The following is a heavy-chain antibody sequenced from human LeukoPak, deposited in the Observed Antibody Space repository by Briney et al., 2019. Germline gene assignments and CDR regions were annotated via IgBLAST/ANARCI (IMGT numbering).Heavy chain of an antibody. CDR1: GGSISSYY. V-gene: IGHV4-59*01. CDR2: IYYSGST. J-gene: IGHJ6*03. D-gene: IGHD5-24*01. Sequence: PSETLSLTCTVSGGSISSYYWSWIRQPPGKGLEWIGYIYYSGSTNYNPSLKSRVTISVDTSKNQFSLKLGSVTAADTAVYYCARGILEMATINYYYYYMDVWGKGTTVTVSS. CDR3: ARGILEMATINYYYYYMDV.